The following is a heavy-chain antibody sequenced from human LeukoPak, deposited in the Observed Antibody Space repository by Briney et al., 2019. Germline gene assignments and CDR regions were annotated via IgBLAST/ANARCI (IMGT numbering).Heavy chain of an antibody. J-gene: IGHJ3*02. V-gene: IGHV4-39*01. CDR1: RGSITSSDYY. CDR2: LYYSGST. CDR3: VRRSVTSMAFDI. Sequence: PSETLSLTCTLSRGSITSSDYYWGWIRQPPGKGLEWIGSLYYSGSTYYSPSLKSRVTISVDTSKNQFPLKLSSVTAADTAVYYCVRRSVTSMAFDIWGQGTMVTVSS. D-gene: IGHD3-10*01.